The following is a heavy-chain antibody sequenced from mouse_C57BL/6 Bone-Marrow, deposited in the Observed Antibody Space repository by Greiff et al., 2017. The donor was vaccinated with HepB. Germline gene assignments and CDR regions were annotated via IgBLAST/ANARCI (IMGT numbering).Heavy chain of an antibody. Sequence: EVQGVESGGGLVQPGGSLKLSCAASGFTFSDYYMYWVRQTPEKRLEWVAYISNGGGSTYYPDTVKGRFTISRDNAKNTLYLQMSRLKSEDTAMYYCARGRWDNYFDYWGQGTTLTVSS. V-gene: IGHV5-12*01. CDR3: ARGRWDNYFDY. J-gene: IGHJ2*01. CDR1: GFTFSDYY. CDR2: ISNGGGST. D-gene: IGHD3-3*01.